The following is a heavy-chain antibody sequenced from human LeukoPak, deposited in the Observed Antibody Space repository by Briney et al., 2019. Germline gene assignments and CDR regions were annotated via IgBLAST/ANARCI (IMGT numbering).Heavy chain of an antibody. V-gene: IGHV4-30-4*01. CDR3: ARDTTTMVRGVINGFDY. D-gene: IGHD3-10*01. J-gene: IGHJ4*02. CDR2: IYYSGST. CDR1: GGSISSGDYY. Sequence: SETPSLTCTVSGGSISSGDYYWSWIRQPPGKGLEWIGYIYYSGSTYYNPSLKSRVTISVDTSKNQFSLKLSSVTAADTAVYYCARDTTTMVRGVINGFDYWGQGTLVTVSS.